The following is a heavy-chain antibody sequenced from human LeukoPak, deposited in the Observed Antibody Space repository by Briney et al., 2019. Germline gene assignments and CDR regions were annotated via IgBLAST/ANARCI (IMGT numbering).Heavy chain of an antibody. CDR3: ARGSSGWLPPGYYMDV. J-gene: IGHJ6*03. CDR1: GGSISAYY. V-gene: IGHV4-4*07. Sequence: SETLSLTCTVSGGSISAYYWSWIRQPAGKGLEWIGRIYTSGSTNYNPSLKSRVTMSVDTSKNQFSLKLSSVTAADTAVYYCARGSSGWLPPGYYMDVWGKGTTVTVSS. CDR2: IYTSGST. D-gene: IGHD6-19*01.